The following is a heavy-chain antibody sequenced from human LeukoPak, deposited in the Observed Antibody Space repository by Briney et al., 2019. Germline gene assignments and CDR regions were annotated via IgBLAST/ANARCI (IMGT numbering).Heavy chain of an antibody. CDR2: IYPGDSDT. D-gene: IGHD1-1*01. CDR3: ARWGNSSMEPFNF. CDR1: GYNFARYW. V-gene: IGHV5-51*01. J-gene: IGHJ4*02. Sequence: GASLKISCKASGYNFARYWIGWVRQMPGRGLEWMGIIYPGDSDTTYSPSFQGQVTISADKSISTTYLQWTSLKASDSAMYYCARWGNSSMEPFNFWGQGTVVSVSS.